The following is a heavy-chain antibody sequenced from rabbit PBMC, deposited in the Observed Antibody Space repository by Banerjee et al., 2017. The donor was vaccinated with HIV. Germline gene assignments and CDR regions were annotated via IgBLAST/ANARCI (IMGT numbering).Heavy chain of an antibody. CDR1: GFSFSSSYW. Sequence: QEQLEESGGGLVKPEGSLTLTCTASGFSFSSSYWICWVRQAPGKGLEWIACINTSSGNTVYASWAKGRFTISSPSSTTVTLQMTSLTAADTATYFCARDRADWGYYFNLWGPGTLVTVS. CDR3: ARDRADWGYYFNL. V-gene: IGHV1S45*01. CDR2: INTSSGNT. D-gene: IGHD5-1*01. J-gene: IGHJ4*01.